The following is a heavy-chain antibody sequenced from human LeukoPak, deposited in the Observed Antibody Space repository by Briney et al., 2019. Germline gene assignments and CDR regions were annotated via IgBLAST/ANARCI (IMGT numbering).Heavy chain of an antibody. D-gene: IGHD1-26*01. CDR2: VSGDGRKT. V-gene: IGHV3-23*01. J-gene: IGHJ4*02. CDR3: AKGGGSYYVAPFDY. Sequence: PGGSLRLPCAASGFTFSGFDMSWVRQAPGKGPEWVSTVSGDGRKTYYADSVKGRFTISRDNSKSALYLQMNTLRAADTGEYFCAKGGGSYYVAPFDYWGQGSLVTVSS. CDR1: GFTFSGFD.